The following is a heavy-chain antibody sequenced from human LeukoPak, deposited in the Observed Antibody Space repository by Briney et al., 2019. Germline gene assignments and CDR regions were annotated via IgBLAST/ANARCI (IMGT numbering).Heavy chain of an antibody. D-gene: IGHD2-15*01. Sequence: GGSLRLSCAASRFTFSSLAMNWVRQAPGKGPEWVSYISCSSTIYYADSVKGRFTISRDNAKNSLFLQMNSLRDEDTAVYYCAASPYCSGAVCPPPWGQGTLVTVSS. V-gene: IGHV3-48*02. CDR1: RFTFSSLA. J-gene: IGHJ5*02. CDR3: AASPYCSGAVCPPP. CDR2: ISCSSTI.